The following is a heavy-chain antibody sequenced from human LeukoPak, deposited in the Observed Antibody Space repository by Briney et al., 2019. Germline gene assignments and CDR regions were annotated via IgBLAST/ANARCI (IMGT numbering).Heavy chain of an antibody. CDR2: IYYSGST. V-gene: IGHV4-59*01. CDR3: ARDIVVVPAAIPTQRDSDAFDI. CDR1: GGSISSYY. J-gene: IGHJ3*02. Sequence: SETLSLTCTVSGGSISSYYWSWIRQPPGKGLEWIGYIYYSGSTNYDPSLKSRVTISVDTSKNQFSLKLSSVTAADTAVYYCARDIVVVPAAIPTQRDSDAFDIWGQGTMVTVSS. D-gene: IGHD2-2*02.